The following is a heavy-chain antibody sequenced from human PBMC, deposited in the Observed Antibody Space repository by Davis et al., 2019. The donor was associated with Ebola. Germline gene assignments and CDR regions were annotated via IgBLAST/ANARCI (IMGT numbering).Heavy chain of an antibody. D-gene: IGHD5-24*01. J-gene: IGHJ4*02. CDR3: AREGDGYNYPSVDD. Sequence: PSETLSLTCTVSGGSISSHYWTWIRQPPGKGLEWIGYIYYRGSTNYNPSLKSRVTISVDTSKNQFSLKLSSVTAADTAVYYCAREGDGYNYPSVDDWGQGNLVTVSS. V-gene: IGHV4-59*11. CDR1: GGSISSHY. CDR2: IYYRGST.